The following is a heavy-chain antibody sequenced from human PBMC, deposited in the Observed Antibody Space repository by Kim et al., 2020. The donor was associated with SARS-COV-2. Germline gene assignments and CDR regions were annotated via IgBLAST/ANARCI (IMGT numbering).Heavy chain of an antibody. CDR3: ARARGGSYYYGMDV. D-gene: IGHD1-26*01. Sequence: ANSVKGRLTISRDNYKNMLYLQMNSLGAEDTAVYYCARARGGSYYYGMDVWGQGTTVTVSS. J-gene: IGHJ6*02. V-gene: IGHV3-30*01.